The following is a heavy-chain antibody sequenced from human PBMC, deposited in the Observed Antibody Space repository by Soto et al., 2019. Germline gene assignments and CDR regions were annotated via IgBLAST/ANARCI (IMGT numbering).Heavy chain of an antibody. D-gene: IGHD2-15*01. V-gene: IGHV3-21*01. Sequence: EVQLVESVGGRVKPGGSLRLSCAASGFNFNSYTINWVRQAPGKRLEWLSSISSSGYIFSTDSVRGRFTISRDNAKNSVYLQINSLRAEDTAVYFCARDCSGGSCYPGMDVWGQGTTVTVSS. J-gene: IGHJ6*02. CDR1: GFNFNSYT. CDR3: ARDCSGGSCYPGMDV. CDR2: ISSSGYI.